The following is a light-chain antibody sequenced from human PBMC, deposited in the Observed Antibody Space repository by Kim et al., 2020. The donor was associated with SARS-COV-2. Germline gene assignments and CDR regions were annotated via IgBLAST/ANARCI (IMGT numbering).Light chain of an antibody. CDR2: QDS. Sequence: VSQGQKARFTCSGDKVGDKYACWYQQKPGQSPVLVIYQDSKRPAGIPERFSGSNSGNTATLTISGTQAMDETDYYCQAWDSSLWVFGGGTQLTVL. J-gene: IGLJ3*02. CDR3: QAWDSSLWV. V-gene: IGLV3-1*01. CDR1: KVGDKY.